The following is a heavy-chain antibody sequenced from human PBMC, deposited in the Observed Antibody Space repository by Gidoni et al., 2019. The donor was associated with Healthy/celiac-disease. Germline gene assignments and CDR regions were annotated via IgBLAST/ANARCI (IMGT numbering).Heavy chain of an antibody. CDR1: GFTFSNAW. Sequence: EVQLVESGGGWVKPGGSVRLACAASGFTFSNAWMSWVRQAPGKGLECVGRIKSKTDGGTTDYAAPVKGRFTISRDDSKNTLYLQMNSLKTEDTAVYYCTTNLGSYYGFWAFDIWGQGTMVTVSS. V-gene: IGHV3-15*01. CDR2: IKSKTDGGTT. CDR3: TTNLGSYYGFWAFDI. J-gene: IGHJ3*02. D-gene: IGHD1-26*01.